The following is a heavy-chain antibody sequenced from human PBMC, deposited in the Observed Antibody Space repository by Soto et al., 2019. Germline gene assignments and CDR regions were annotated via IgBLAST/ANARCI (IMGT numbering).Heavy chain of an antibody. V-gene: IGHV1-69*01. Sequence: QVKLVQSGAEVKKPGSSVKVSCKTSGGTFSRYAISWVRQAPGQGLEWMGGIIPIVGPANYAQKFHGRVTITADESTSTVYMELSSLTSEDTDVYYCARDGIINIWPYYYGMDVWGQGTTVTVSS. CDR3: ARDGIINIWPYYYGMDV. D-gene: IGHD3-9*01. J-gene: IGHJ6*02. CDR1: GGTFSRYA. CDR2: IIPIVGPA.